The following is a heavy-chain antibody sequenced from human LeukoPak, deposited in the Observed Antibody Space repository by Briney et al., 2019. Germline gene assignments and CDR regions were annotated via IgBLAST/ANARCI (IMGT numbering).Heavy chain of an antibody. CDR3: ARIRMVATAIFDD. CDR2: IDWDDDK. Sequence: CGPALVKPTQTLTLTCTFSGFLLSTSGMCVSWIRQPPGKALEWLSRIDWDDDKYYSTSLKTTLSISKDTSKNQVVLTMSNMDPVDTATYYCARIRMVATAIFDDWGQGTLVSVSS. CDR1: GFLLSTSGMC. V-gene: IGHV2-70*11. D-gene: IGHD5-12*01. J-gene: IGHJ4*02.